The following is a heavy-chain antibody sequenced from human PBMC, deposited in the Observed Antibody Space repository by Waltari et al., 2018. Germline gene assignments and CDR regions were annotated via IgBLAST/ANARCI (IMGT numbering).Heavy chain of an antibody. CDR2: FNPKNGDS. Sequence: QEQLVQSGSEVKKPGASVRVSCQASGYTFTDYPLQWFRQTPGQGFEWRGWFNPKNGDSNSAEKFLGRVTMTRDTSINTVYLDLSGLRSDDTAVFFCARDPGPIVGAPDLWGQGTLVTVSS. V-gene: IGHV1-2*02. CDR1: GYTFTDYP. CDR3: ARDPGPIVGAPDL. D-gene: IGHD1-26*01. J-gene: IGHJ5*02.